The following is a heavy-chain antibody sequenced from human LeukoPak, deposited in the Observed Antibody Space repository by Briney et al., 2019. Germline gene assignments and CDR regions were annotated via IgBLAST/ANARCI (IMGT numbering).Heavy chain of an antibody. CDR2: IRSDGSNE. Sequence: GGSLRLSCAASGFIFSSYAMHWVRQAPGKGREWVAFIRSDGSNEYYGDSVKGRFSISRDNSKNTLYLQMNSLRPEDTAVYYCARDLAMVHFDYCGQGTLVSVSS. CDR3: ARDLAMVHFDY. V-gene: IGHV3-30*02. CDR1: GFIFSSYA. J-gene: IGHJ4*02. D-gene: IGHD5-18*01.